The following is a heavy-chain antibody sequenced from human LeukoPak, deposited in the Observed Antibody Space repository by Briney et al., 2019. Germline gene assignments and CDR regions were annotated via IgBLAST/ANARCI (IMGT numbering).Heavy chain of an antibody. D-gene: IGHD6-13*01. CDR2: IFNSDDTI. V-gene: IGHV3-48*03. J-gene: IGHJ3*02. Sequence: GGSLRLSCAASGFTFSTYEMNWVRQAPGKGLEWVSYIFNSDDTIKYADSVKGRFTISRDNAQNSLYLQIDSLRAEDTAIYYCARIGYSSSWHSGSAFDIWGQGTMVTVSS. CDR1: GFTFSTYE. CDR3: ARIGYSSSWHSGSAFDI.